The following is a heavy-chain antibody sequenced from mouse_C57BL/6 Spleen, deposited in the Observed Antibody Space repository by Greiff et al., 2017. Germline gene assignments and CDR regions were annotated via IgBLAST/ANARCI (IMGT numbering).Heavy chain of an antibody. V-gene: IGHV1-22*01. CDR2: INPNNGGT. CDR3: ARKGALITTVVADY. CDR1: GYTFTDYN. Sequence: EVQLQQSGPELVKPGASVKMSCKASGYTFTDYNMHWVKQSHGKSLEWIGYINPNNGGTSYNQKFKGKATLTVNKSSSTAYMELRSLTSEDSAVYYCARKGALITTVVADYWGQGTTLTVSS. D-gene: IGHD1-1*01. J-gene: IGHJ2*01.